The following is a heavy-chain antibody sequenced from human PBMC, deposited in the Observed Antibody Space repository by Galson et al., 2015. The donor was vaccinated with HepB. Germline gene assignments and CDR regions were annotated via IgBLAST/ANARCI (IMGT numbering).Heavy chain of an antibody. J-gene: IGHJ6*03. Sequence: SVKVSCKASGYTFTSYAMHWVRQAPGQRLEWMGWINAGNGNTKYSQKFQGRVTITRDTSASTAYMELSSLRSEDTAVYYCARYAYYGSSGYRSYYYYYMDVWGKGTTVTVSS. CDR2: INAGNGNT. CDR3: ARYAYYGSSGYRSYYYYYMDV. V-gene: IGHV1-3*01. CDR1: GYTFTSYA. D-gene: IGHD3-22*01.